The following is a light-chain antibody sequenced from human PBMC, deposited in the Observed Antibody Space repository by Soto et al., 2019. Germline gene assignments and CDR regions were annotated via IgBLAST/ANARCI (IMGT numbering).Light chain of an antibody. J-gene: IGLJ2*01. Sequence: QSALTQPASVSGSPGQSVTISCTGTSCDVGGYNYVSWYQQHPGKAPKLMIYDDRNRPSGVSNRFSGSKSGNTASLTISGLRAEDEADYYCSSYTSSSTLVVFGGGTKLTVL. CDR3: SSYTSSSTLVV. CDR2: DDR. CDR1: SCDVGGYNY. V-gene: IGLV2-14*01.